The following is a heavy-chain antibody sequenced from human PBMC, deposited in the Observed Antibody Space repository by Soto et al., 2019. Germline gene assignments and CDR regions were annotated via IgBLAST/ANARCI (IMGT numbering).Heavy chain of an antibody. CDR1: GFTFSSYA. D-gene: IGHD3-3*01. CDR3: AKAVAFGVVIDYYYYGMAV. Sequence: PGGSLRLSCAAAGFTFSSYARSWVRQAPGKGLEWVSAISGSGGSTYYADSVKGRFTISRDNSKNTLYLQMNSLRAEDTAVYYCAKAVAFGVVIDYYYYGMAVWGQGTTVTVSS. CDR2: ISGSGGST. J-gene: IGHJ6*02. V-gene: IGHV3-23*01.